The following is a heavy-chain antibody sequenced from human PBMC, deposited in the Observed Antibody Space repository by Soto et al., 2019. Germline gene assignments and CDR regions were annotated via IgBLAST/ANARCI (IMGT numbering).Heavy chain of an antibody. V-gene: IGHV3-33*01. CDR1: GFTFSSYG. CDR3: ARGGIWGSYRYTVPDY. D-gene: IGHD3-16*02. Sequence: AGGSLRLSCAASGFTFSSYGMHWVRQAPGKGLEWVAVIWYDGSNKYYADSVKGRFTISRDNSKNTLYLQMNSLRAEDTAVYYCARGGIWGSYRYTVPDYWGQGTLVTVSS. J-gene: IGHJ4*02. CDR2: IWYDGSNK.